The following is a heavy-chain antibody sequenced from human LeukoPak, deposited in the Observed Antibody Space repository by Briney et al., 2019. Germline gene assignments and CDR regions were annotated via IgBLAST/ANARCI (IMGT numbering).Heavy chain of an antibody. J-gene: IGHJ3*02. V-gene: IGHV4-59*08. CDR1: GGSISRYY. CDR2: IYYSGST. CDR3: ASHSRGYYDAFDM. D-gene: IGHD3-22*01. Sequence: SETLSLTCTVSGGSISRYYWTWIRQPPEKGLEWIGYIYYSGSTNYNPSLKSRVTISVDTSKNQFSLKLSSVTAADTAVYYCASHSRGYYDAFDMWGQGTMVIVSS.